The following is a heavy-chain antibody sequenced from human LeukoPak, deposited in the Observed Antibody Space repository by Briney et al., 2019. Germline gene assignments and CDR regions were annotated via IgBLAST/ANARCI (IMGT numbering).Heavy chain of an antibody. CDR1: GYTFTSYY. CDR2: INPSGGST. D-gene: IGHD6-6*01. Sequence: ASVRVSCKASGYTFTSYYMHWVRQAPGQGLECMGIINPSGGSTSYAQKFQGRVTMTRDTSTSTVYLELSSLRSENTAVYFCARVSSSQDFDYWGQGPLVTVSS. J-gene: IGHJ4*02. CDR3: ARVSSSQDFDY. V-gene: IGHV1-46*03.